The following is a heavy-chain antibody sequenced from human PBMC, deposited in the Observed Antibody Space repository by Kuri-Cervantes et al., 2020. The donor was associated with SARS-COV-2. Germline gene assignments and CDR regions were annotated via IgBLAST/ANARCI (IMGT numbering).Heavy chain of an antibody. CDR1: GGTFSSYA. J-gene: IGHJ4*02. CDR3: ARQLETIMLYYFDY. Sequence: SVKVSCKASGGTFSSYAISWVRQAPGQGLEWMGRIIPIFGIANYAQKFQGRVTITADKSTSTAYMELSSLRSEDTAVYYCARQLETIMLYYFDYWGQGTLVTVSS. D-gene: IGHD3-16*01. CDR2: IIPIFGIA. V-gene: IGHV1-69*04.